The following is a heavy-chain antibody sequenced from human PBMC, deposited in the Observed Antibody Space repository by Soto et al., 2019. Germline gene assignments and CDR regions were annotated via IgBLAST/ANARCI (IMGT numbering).Heavy chain of an antibody. D-gene: IGHD6-19*01. CDR2: IYPDDSDI. Sequence: GESLKISCHASGYSFTNYWIGWVRQMPGKGLQWMGIIYPDDSDIRYSPSFQGQVTISADKSISIAYLQWSGLRASDTAMYYCARHSNGWYSDFWGQGTLVTVSS. CDR1: GYSFTNYW. J-gene: IGHJ4*02. CDR3: ARHSNGWYSDF. V-gene: IGHV5-51*01.